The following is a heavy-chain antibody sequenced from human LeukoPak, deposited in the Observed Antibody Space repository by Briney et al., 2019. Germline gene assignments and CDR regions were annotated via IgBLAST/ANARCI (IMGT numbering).Heavy chain of an antibody. V-gene: IGHV3-11*04. Sequence: PGGSLRLSCAASGFTFSDYYMSWIRQPPGKGLEWVSYISSSGSTIYYADSVKGRFTISRDNAKNSLYLQMNSLRAEDTAVYYCKPYGDYGSFDPWGQGTLVTVSS. CDR1: GFTFSDYY. J-gene: IGHJ5*02. CDR3: KPYGDYGSFDP. CDR2: ISSSGSTI. D-gene: IGHD4-17*01.